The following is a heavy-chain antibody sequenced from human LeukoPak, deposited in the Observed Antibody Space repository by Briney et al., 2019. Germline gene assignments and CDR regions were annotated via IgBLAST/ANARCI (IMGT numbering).Heavy chain of an antibody. V-gene: IGHV3-21*01. CDR1: GFTFSSYS. J-gene: IGHJ4*02. CDR2: ISSSSSYI. D-gene: IGHD2-2*01. CDR3: ARDRWDIVVVPAAREIDY. Sequence: PGGSLRLSCAASGFTFSSYSMNWVRQAPGKWLEWVSSISSSSSYIYYADSVKGRFTISRDNAKNSLYLQMNSLRAEDTAVYFCARDRWDIVVVPAAREIDYWGQGTLVTVSS.